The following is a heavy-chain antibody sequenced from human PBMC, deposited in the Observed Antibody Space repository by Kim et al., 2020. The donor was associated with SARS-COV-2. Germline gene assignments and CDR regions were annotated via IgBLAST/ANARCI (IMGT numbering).Heavy chain of an antibody. J-gene: IGHJ2*01. CDR1: GFTVSSNY. D-gene: IGHD3-10*01. Sequence: GGSLRLSCAASGFTVSSNYMSWVRQAPGKGLEWVSVIYSGGSTYYADSVKGRFTISRHNSKNTLYLQMNSLRAEDTAVYYCARGTTDYYYGSGSSPGYFDLWGRGTLVTVSS. V-gene: IGHV3-53*04. CDR3: ARGTTDYYYGSGSSPGYFDL. CDR2: IYSGGST.